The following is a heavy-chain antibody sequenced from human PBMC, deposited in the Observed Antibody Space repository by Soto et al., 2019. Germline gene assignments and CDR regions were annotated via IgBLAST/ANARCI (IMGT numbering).Heavy chain of an antibody. CDR2: SSGSGATT. D-gene: IGHD6-13*01. J-gene: IGHJ4*02. Sequence: GGSLRLSCAASGFTFNRFAMHWVRQAAGKGLEWVSGSSGSGATTYYADSVKGRFTISRDNSKNSLSLQMNSLRAGDMAVYFCAKSQEIGTHFFDSWGQGTQVTVSS. CDR3: AKSQEIGTHFFDS. CDR1: GFTFNRFA. V-gene: IGHV3-23*01.